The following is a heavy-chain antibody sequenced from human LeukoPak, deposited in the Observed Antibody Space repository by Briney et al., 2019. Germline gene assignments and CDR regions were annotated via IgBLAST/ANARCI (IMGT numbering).Heavy chain of an antibody. Sequence: KTSETLSLTCTVSGGSISSYYWSWIRQPPGKGLEWIGCIYYSGYTNYKSSLKSRVTISVDTSKNQFSLKLSSVTAADTAVYYCARGGFRFFDWGGYWGQGTLVTVSS. V-gene: IGHV4-59*08. D-gene: IGHD3-9*01. CDR3: ARGGFRFFDWGGY. CDR1: GGSISSYY. J-gene: IGHJ4*02. CDR2: IYYSGYT.